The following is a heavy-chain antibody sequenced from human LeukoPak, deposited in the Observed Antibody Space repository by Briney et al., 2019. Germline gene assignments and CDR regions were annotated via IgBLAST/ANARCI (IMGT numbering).Heavy chain of an antibody. CDR1: GYTFTGYY. D-gene: IGHD2-2*02. CDR2: INPNSGGT. V-gene: IGHV1-2*02. Sequence: ASVKVSCKASGYTFTGYYMHWVRQAPGQGLEWMGWINPNSGGTNYAQKFQGRVTMTRDTSISTAYMELSRLRSDDTAVYYCARVVREYQLLYGFDPWGQGTLVTVSS. CDR3: ARVVREYQLLYGFDP. J-gene: IGHJ5*02.